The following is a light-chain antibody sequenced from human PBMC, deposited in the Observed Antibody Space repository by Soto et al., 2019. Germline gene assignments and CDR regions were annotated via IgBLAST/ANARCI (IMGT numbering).Light chain of an antibody. CDR1: QIISSL. V-gene: IGKV1-5*01. CDR2: DAS. Sequence: DIQVTQSPSTLSASGGDRVAITCLASQIISSLLAWYQQKPGKAPKLLIYDASSLESGVPSRFSGSGSGTEFTLTISSLQPDDFATYYCQQYNSYSYTFGQGTKVDIK. CDR3: QQYNSYSYT. J-gene: IGKJ2*01.